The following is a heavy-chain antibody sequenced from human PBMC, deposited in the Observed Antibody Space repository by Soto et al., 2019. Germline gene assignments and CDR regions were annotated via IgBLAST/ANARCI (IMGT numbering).Heavy chain of an antibody. V-gene: IGHV1-46*01. D-gene: IGHD3-22*01. CDR1: GYNFTSRY. Sequence: GASVKVSCKTSGYNFTSRYIHWVRQAPGQRLESMGIIYPRGGSTIYAQKFQGKVTMTRDTSTHTLYMELSSLRSEDTAIYYCARVGYSSTGTTLHFHGLDVWGQGTTVT. CDR2: IYPRGGST. CDR3: ARVGYSSTGTTLHFHGLDV. J-gene: IGHJ6*02.